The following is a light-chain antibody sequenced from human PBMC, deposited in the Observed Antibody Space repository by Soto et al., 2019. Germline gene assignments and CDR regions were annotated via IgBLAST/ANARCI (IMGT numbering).Light chain of an antibody. CDR3: LQYHSFALT. CDR1: QSIDDW. Sequence: DIKMTQSPSTLSASVGDRVAITCRASQSIDDWLAWHQQKPGKAPKLLIYKASTLESGVPPRFSGSGSGTEFTLTINSLQPDDFATYYCLQYHSFALTFGGGTTVEI. J-gene: IGKJ4*01. CDR2: KAS. V-gene: IGKV1-5*03.